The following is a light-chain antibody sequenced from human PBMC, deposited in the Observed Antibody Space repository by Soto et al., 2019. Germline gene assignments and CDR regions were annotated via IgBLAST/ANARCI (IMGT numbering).Light chain of an antibody. Sequence: QSALTQPASVSGSPGQSITISCTGTSSDVGGYNYVSWYQQHPGKAPKLIIYDVGNRPSGVSNRFSGSKSGNTASVTISGLQAEDEADYYCSSYTSSSTLYVFGTGTKVTVL. CDR3: SSYTSSSTLYV. V-gene: IGLV2-14*01. CDR1: SSDVGGYNY. CDR2: DVG. J-gene: IGLJ1*01.